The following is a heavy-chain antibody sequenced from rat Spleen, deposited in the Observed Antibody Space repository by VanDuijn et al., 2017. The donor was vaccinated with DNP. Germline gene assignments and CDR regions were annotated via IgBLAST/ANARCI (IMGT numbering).Heavy chain of an antibody. CDR3: ATRGDGYDNWFAY. J-gene: IGHJ3*01. Sequence: EVKLVESGGGLVQPGRSLKLSCAASGFNFNDYWMGWVRQAPGKGLEWIGEINKDSSIINYTPSLKDKFTISRDNAQNTLYLQMNKLGSEDTAIYYCATRGDGYDNWFAYWGQGTLVTVSS. CDR1: GFNFNDYW. V-gene: IGHV4-2*01. D-gene: IGHD1-4*01. CDR2: INKDSSII.